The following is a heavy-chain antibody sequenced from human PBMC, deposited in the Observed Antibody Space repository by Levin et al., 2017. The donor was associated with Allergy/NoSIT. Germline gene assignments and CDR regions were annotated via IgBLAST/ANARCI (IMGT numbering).Heavy chain of an antibody. CDR3: ARDTTSRYPLGKVDC. V-gene: IGHV3-21*01. Sequence: GGSLRLSCAASGFTFSSYSMNWVRQAPGEGLEWISSISSTSSHIYYADSVKGRFTISRDNAKNSLYLQMNSLRAADTAVYYCARDTTSRYPLGKVDCWGQGTLVTVSS. CDR1: GFTFSSYS. CDR2: ISSTSSHI. J-gene: IGHJ4*02. D-gene: IGHD1-1*01.